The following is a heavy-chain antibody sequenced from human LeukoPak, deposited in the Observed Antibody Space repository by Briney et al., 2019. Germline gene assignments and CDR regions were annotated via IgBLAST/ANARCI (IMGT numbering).Heavy chain of an antibody. D-gene: IGHD3-9*01. CDR2: IYYSGST. CDR3: ALRYFDRDY. V-gene: IGHV4-39*01. Sequence: PSETLSLTCTVSGDSISSYYWVWIRQPPGKGLEWVGSIYYSGSTYYNPSLKSRVTISVDTSKNQFSLKLSSVTAADTAVYYCALRYFDRDYWGQGTLVTVSS. J-gene: IGHJ4*02. CDR1: GDSISSYY.